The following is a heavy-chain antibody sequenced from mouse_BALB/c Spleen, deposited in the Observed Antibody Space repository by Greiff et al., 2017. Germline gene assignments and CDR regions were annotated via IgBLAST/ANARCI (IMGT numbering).Heavy chain of an antibody. J-gene: IGHJ4*01. CDR2: IRSKSNNYAT. CDR3: VRNHYYGYDGGGYYAMDY. V-gene: IGHV10-1*02. D-gene: IGHD2-2*01. CDR1: GFTFNTYA. Sequence: EVQLVESGGGLVQPKGSLKLSCAASGFTFNTYAMNWVRQAPGKGLEWVARIRSKSNNYATYYADSVKDRFTISRDDSQSMLYLQMNNLKTEDTAMYYCVRNHYYGYDGGGYYAMDYWGQGTSVTVSS.